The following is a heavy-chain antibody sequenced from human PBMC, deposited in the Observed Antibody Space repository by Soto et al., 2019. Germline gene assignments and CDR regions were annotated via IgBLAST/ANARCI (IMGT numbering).Heavy chain of an antibody. D-gene: IGHD4-17*01. J-gene: IGHJ2*01. CDR2: INHSGIT. Sequence: SETLSLTCAVYGGSFSGYYWSWIRQPPGRGLEWIGEINHSGITNYNPSLKSRVTISVDTSKNQFSLKLGSVTAADTAVYYCAGGTYGDYYYFGLWGRGTLVTV. CDR1: GGSFSGYY. V-gene: IGHV4-34*01. CDR3: AGGTYGDYYYFGL.